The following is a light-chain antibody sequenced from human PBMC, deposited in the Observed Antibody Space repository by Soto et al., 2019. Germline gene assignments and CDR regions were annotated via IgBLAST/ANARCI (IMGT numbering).Light chain of an antibody. Sequence: IVMTQSPVTLSVSPGERVTLSCRASETVRTNLAWFQQKPGQTPRLLIFGASTRATGIPTRFTGSGSGTEFSLTISSLQSEDFAVYYCQQYNNWPRTFGPGTKVDIK. V-gene: IGKV3-15*01. J-gene: IGKJ3*01. CDR3: QQYNNWPRT. CDR1: ETVRTN. CDR2: GAS.